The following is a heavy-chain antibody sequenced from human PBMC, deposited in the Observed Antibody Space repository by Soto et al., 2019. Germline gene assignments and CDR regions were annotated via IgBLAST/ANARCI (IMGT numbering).Heavy chain of an antibody. Sequence: EVQLVESGGGLVQPGRSLRLSCAASGFTFDDYAMHWVRQAPGKGLEWVSGISWNSGSIGYADSVKGRFTISRDNAKNSLYLQRNSLGAEGPALYYCAKGGQLLVEGGGYWGQGTRVTGSS. CDR1: GFTFDDYA. D-gene: IGHD2-2*01. CDR3: AKGGQLLVEGGGY. J-gene: IGHJ4*02. V-gene: IGHV3-9*01. CDR2: ISWNSGSI.